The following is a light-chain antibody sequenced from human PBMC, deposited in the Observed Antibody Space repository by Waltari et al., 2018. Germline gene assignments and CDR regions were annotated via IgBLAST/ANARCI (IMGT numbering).Light chain of an antibody. V-gene: IGKV3-15*01. J-gene: IGKJ1*01. CDR2: GAY. CDR1: QRVSRN. CDR3: QQYSDWPPT. Sequence: ETVMTQSPATLSLSPGERATLSCRATQRVSRNLAWYQQKPGQAPRLLRHGAYTRATGFPARFGGSGSGTEFTLTISSLQSEDFAVYYCQQYSDWPPTFGQGTKVEIK.